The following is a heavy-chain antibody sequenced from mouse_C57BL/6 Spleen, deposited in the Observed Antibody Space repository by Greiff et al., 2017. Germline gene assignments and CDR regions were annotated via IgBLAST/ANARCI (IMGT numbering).Heavy chain of an antibody. J-gene: IGHJ2*01. CDR1: GYAFSSSW. CDR2: IYPGDGDT. V-gene: IGHV1-82*01. Sequence: VQGVESGPELVKPGASVKISCKASGYAFSSSWMNWVKQRPGKGLEWIGRIYPGDGDTNYNGKFKGKATLTADKSSSTAYMQLSSLTSEDSAVYFCARKGILTGSFDYWGQGTTLTVSS. D-gene: IGHD4-1*01. CDR3: ARKGILTGSFDY.